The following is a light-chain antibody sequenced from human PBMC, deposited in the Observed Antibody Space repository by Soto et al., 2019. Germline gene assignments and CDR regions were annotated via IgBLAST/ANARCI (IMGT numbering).Light chain of an antibody. Sequence: EILLTQSPATLPVSPGERATLSCRASQGVGYLAWYQQKPGQSPRLLLYGASNRATGVPDRFTGSGSGTDFTLTISSLEPEDFAVYFCQQWHSSPSITFGQGTRLEI. CDR1: QGVGY. CDR2: GAS. V-gene: IGKV3-20*01. CDR3: QQWHSSPSIT. J-gene: IGKJ5*01.